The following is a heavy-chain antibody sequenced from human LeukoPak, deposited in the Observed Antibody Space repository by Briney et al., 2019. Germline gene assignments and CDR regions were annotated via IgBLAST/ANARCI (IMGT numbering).Heavy chain of an antibody. Sequence: PSETLSLTCTVSGGSICGYHWSWIRQPPGKGLEWIGYISTSGSTNYNPSLKSRVTLSVDTSKNQFSLKLSSVTAADTAVYYCARHQDPYFDYWGQGILVTVSS. CDR3: ARHQDPYFDY. CDR1: GGSICGYH. J-gene: IGHJ4*02. V-gene: IGHV4-59*08. CDR2: ISTSGST.